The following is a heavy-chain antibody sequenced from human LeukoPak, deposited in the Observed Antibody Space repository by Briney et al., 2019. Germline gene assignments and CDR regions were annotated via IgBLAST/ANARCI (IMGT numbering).Heavy chain of an antibody. D-gene: IGHD4-17*01. V-gene: IGHV3-64*01. CDR3: ARSDYGDYYYYYGMDV. CDR1: GFTFSSYA. J-gene: IGHJ6*02. Sequence: GGSLRLSCAASGFTFSSYAMHWVRHAPGKGLEYVSAISSNGGSTYYANSVKGRFTISRDNSKNTLYLQMGSLRAEDMAVYYCARSDYGDYYYYYGMDVWGQGTTVTVSS. CDR2: ISSNGGST.